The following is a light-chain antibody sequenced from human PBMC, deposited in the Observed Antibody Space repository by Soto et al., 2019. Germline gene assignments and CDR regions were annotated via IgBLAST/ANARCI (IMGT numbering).Light chain of an antibody. CDR2: EVS. CDR3: NSYAGDIIRFV. V-gene: IGLV2-14*01. Sequence: QSVLTQPASVSGSPGQSVTISCTGTSSDVGAYKYVSWYQQHPGKAPKLMIYEVSNRPSGVSNRFSGSKSGNTASLTISGLQADDEADYYCNSYAGDIIRFVFGTGIKV. J-gene: IGLJ1*01. CDR1: SSDVGAYKY.